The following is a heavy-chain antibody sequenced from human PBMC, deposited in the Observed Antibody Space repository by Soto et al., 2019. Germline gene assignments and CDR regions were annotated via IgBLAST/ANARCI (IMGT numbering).Heavy chain of an antibody. J-gene: IGHJ4*02. CDR2: MNPNTGGS. V-gene: IGHV1-8*01. Sequence: QVQLVQSGAEVKKPGASVKVSCKASGYTFTSNDINWVRQASGQGLEWMGWMNPNTGGSGYAQDFQGRITMTRDTATSTASMELTSLRSDDTAVYYCARGGPAAVYDLWGQGTLVTVSS. CDR3: ARGGPAAVYDL. CDR1: GYTFTSND. D-gene: IGHD3-16*01.